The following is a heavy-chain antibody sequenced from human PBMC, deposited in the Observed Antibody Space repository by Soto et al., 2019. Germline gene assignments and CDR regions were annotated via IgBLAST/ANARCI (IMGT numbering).Heavy chain of an antibody. CDR3: ATDLSSRGVVVVAANLRLDY. J-gene: IGHJ4*02. V-gene: IGHV1-24*01. D-gene: IGHD2-15*01. CDR2: FDPEDGET. CDR1: GYTLTELS. Sequence: ASVKVSCKVSGYTLTELSMHWVRQAPGKGLEWMGGFDPEDGETIYAQKFQSRVTMTEDTSTDTAYMELSSLRSEDTAVYYCATDLSSRGVVVVAANLRLDYWGQGTLVPVSS.